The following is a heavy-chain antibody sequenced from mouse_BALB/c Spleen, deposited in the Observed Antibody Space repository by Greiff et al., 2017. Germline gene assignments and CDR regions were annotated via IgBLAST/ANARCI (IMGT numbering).Heavy chain of an antibody. CDR3: ARHYSYAMDY. D-gene: IGHD1-1*01. Sequence: EVQRVESGGGLVQPGGSLKLSCAASGFTFSSYTMSWVRQTPEKRLEWVAYISNGGGSTYYPDTVKGRFTISRDNAKNTLYLQMSSLKSEDTAMYYCARHYSYAMDYWGQGTSVTVSS. CDR1: GFTFSSYT. J-gene: IGHJ4*01. V-gene: IGHV5-12-2*01. CDR2: ISNGGGST.